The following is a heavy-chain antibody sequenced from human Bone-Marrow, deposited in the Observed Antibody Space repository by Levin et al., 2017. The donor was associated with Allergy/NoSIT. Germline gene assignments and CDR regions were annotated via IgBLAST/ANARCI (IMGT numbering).Heavy chain of an antibody. CDR2: ITYDGSNQ. D-gene: IGHD2-21*01. Sequence: GGSLRLSCAASGFTFNTYAMHWVRQAPGKGLEWVAVITYDGSNQYYSDSVKGRFTISRDNSKNSLYLQMNSLRAEDTALYYCASKHGGELELPYFDYWGQGTLVTVSS. J-gene: IGHJ4*02. CDR1: GFTFNTYA. CDR3: ASKHGGELELPYFDY. V-gene: IGHV3-30-3*01.